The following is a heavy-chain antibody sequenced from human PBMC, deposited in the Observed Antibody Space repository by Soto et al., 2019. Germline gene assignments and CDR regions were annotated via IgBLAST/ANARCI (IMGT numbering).Heavy chain of an antibody. CDR2: ISAYNGNT. J-gene: IGHJ6*03. CDR3: ARVDWRRYYYYYYYYMDV. Sequence: GASVKVSCKASGYTFTSYGISWVRQAPGQGLEWMGWISAYNGNTNYAQKLQGRVTMTTDTSTSTAYMELRSLRSDDTAVYYCARVDWRRYYYYYYYYMDVWGKGTTVTVSS. CDR1: GYTFTSYG. D-gene: IGHD1-26*01. V-gene: IGHV1-18*01.